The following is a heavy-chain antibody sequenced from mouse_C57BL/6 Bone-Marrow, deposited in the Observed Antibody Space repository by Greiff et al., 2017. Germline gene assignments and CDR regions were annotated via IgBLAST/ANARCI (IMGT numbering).Heavy chain of an antibody. CDR2: ILPGSGST. J-gene: IGHJ3*01. CDR3: AREGYYYGSSLFAY. Sequence: VQLQQSGAELMKPGASVKLSCKATGYTFTGYWIEWVKQRPGHGLEWIGEILPGSGSTNYNEKFKGKATFTADTSSNTAYMKLSSLTTEDSDIYYCAREGYYYGSSLFAYWGQGTLVTVSA. D-gene: IGHD1-1*01. V-gene: IGHV1-9*01. CDR1: GYTFTGYW.